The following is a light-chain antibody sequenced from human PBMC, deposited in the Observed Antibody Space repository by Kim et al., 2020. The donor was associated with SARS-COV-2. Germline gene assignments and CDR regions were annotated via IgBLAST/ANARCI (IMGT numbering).Light chain of an antibody. J-gene: IGKJ3*01. Sequence: DIQMTQSPSSLSATVGDRVTITCQASQDIRRYLNWYQQKAGRAPKLLIYESSNLQTGVPSRFSGSGSGTDFTFTINSLQPEDTGTYFCHQYKSLPFTFGLGTKVDVK. V-gene: IGKV1-33*01. CDR3: HQYKSLPFT. CDR2: ESS. CDR1: QDIRRY.